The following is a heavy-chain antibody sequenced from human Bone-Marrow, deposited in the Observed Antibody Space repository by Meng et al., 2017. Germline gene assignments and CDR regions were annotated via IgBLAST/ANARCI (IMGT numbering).Heavy chain of an antibody. CDR3: ARVHGGYRRGYFDY. CDR1: GYTFTSYG. CDR2: IIPIFGTA. V-gene: IGHV1-69*06. Sequence: SVKVSCKASGYTFTSYGISWVRQAPGQGLEWMGGIIPIFGTANYAQKFQGRVTITADKSTSTAYMELSSLRSEDTAVYYCARVHGGYRRGYFDYWGQGTLVTVSS. D-gene: IGHD5-12*01. J-gene: IGHJ4*02.